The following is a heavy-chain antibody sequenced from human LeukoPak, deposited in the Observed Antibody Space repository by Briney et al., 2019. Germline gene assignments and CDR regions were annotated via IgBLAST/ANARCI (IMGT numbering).Heavy chain of an antibody. Sequence: PGGSLRLSCAASGFTFSSYEMNWVRQAPGKGLEWVSYISSSGSTIYYADSVRGRFTISRDNAKNSLYLLMNSLRAEDTAVYYCARESSGSYFAFDYWGQGTLVTVSS. CDR1: GFTFSSYE. CDR3: ARESSGSYFAFDY. J-gene: IGHJ4*02. V-gene: IGHV3-48*03. D-gene: IGHD1-26*01. CDR2: ISSSGSTI.